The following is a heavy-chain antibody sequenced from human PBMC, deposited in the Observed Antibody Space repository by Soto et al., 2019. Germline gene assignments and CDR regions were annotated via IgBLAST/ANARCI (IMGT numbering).Heavy chain of an antibody. CDR1: AASFSKYH. D-gene: IGHD3-16*01. CDR3: ASVTFGGVVLAH. J-gene: IGHJ4*02. Sequence: SETLSLTCTVSAASFSKYHCSWIRQPPGKGLEWIGNIYVNGNTNYNPSLKRLVTISIDTSKKQISLNLTSVTDADTAVYYCASVTFGGVVLAHWGQGTLVTVS. V-gene: IGHV4-59*01. CDR2: IYVNGNT.